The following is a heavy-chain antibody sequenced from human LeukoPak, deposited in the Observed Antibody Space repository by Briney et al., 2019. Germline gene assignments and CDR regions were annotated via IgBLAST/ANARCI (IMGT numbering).Heavy chain of an antibody. D-gene: IGHD5-18*01. CDR3: TRSYVDTAMVFDY. CDR2: IRSKAYGGTT. J-gene: IGHJ4*02. V-gene: IGHV3-49*04. CDR1: GFTFGDYA. Sequence: PGRPLRLSCTASGFTFGDYAMSWVRQAPGKGLEWVGFIRSKAYGGTTEYAASVKGRFTISRDDSKSIAYLQMNSLKTEDTAVYYCTRSYVDTAMVFDYWGQGTLVTVSS.